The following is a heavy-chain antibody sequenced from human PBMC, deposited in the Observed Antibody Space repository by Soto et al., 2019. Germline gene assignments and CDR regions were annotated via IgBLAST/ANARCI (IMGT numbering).Heavy chain of an antibody. Sequence: GGSLRLSCAASGFTFSSYSMNWVRQAPGKGLEWVSSISSSSSYIYYADSVKGRFTISRDNAKNSLYLQMNSLRAEDTAVYYCARDPTNYDYVWGSYRDAFDIWGQGTMVTVSS. V-gene: IGHV3-21*01. CDR1: GFTFSSYS. CDR3: ARDPTNYDYVWGSYRDAFDI. D-gene: IGHD3-16*02. CDR2: ISSSSSYI. J-gene: IGHJ3*02.